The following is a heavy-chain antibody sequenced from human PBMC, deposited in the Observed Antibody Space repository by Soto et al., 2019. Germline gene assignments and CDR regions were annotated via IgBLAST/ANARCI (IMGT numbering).Heavy chain of an antibody. CDR2: IIPIFGTA. V-gene: IGHV1-69*01. Sequence: QVQLVQSGAEVKKPGSSVKVSCKASGGTFSSNAISWVRQAPGQGLEWMGGIIPIFGTANYAQKFLGRVTITADESTNPAYMVLSSLRSEDTAVYYCARKSTSGQGVYFDYWGQGTLVTVTS. CDR3: ARKSTSGQGVYFDY. J-gene: IGHJ4*02. D-gene: IGHD6-19*01. CDR1: GGTFSSNA.